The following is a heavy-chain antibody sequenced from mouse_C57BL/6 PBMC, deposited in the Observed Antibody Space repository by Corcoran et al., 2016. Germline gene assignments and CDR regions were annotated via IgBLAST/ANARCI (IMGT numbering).Heavy chain of an antibody. V-gene: IGHV1-26*01. CDR2: INPNNGGT. J-gene: IGHJ3*01. Sequence: EVQLQQSGPELVKPGASVKISCKASGYTFTDYYMNWVKQSHGKSLEWIGDINPNNGGTSYNQKFKGKATLTVDKSSSTAYMELRSLTSEDSAVYYCARGGYDPLFAYWGQGTLVTVSA. D-gene: IGHD2-3*01. CDR1: GYTFTDYY. CDR3: ARGGYDPLFAY.